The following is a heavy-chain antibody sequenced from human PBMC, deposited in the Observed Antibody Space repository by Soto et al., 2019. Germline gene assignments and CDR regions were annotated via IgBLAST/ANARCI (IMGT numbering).Heavy chain of an antibody. J-gene: IGHJ6*02. CDR3: ARDAYYDFWSGYYSVYYYGMDV. V-gene: IGHV3-30-3*01. CDR1: GFTFSSYA. D-gene: IGHD3-3*01. Sequence: QVQLVESGGGVVQPGRSLRLSCAASGFTFSSYAMHWFRQAPGKRLEWVAVISYDGSNKYYADSVKGRFTISRENSKNSLFRQKNSRRAEDSAGYYCARDAYYDFWSGYYSVYYYGMDVWGQGTTVTVSS. CDR2: ISYDGSNK.